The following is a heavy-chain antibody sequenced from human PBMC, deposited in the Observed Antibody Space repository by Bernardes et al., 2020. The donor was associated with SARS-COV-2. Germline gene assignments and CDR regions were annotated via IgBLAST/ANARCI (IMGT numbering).Heavy chain of an antibody. Sequence: ASVKVSCKASGYTFTSYGITWVRQAPGQGLEWMGWISPYNGNTKYAQKLQGRVTMTTDTSTSTAYMELRSLRSDDTAVYYCARVADIVLVPSAPLLLNMDVWGKGTTVTVSS. V-gene: IGHV1-18*01. J-gene: IGHJ6*03. CDR1: GYTFTSYG. D-gene: IGHD2-2*01. CDR2: ISPYNGNT. CDR3: ARVADIVLVPSAPLLLNMDV.